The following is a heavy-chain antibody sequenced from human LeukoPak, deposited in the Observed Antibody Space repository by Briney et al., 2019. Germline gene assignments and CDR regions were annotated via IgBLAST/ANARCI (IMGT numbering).Heavy chain of an antibody. CDR3: AREGYSSGRAGCFDF. D-gene: IGHD5-18*01. CDR1: GLTLSKYV. Sequence: GGSLRLSCAASGLTLSKYVIHWVRQASGKGLEYVSAIDQDGASTYYADSLKGRFTISRDSSKDTVYLQMGSLTVEDTAVYYCAREGYSSGRAGCFDFWGQGTLVTVSS. CDR2: IDQDGAST. J-gene: IGHJ4*02. V-gene: IGHV3-64*02.